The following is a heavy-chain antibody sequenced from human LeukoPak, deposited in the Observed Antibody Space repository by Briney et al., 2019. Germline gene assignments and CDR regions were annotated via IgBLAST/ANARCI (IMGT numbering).Heavy chain of an antibody. D-gene: IGHD6-19*01. V-gene: IGHV3-21*01. J-gene: IGHJ4*02. CDR3: ARGSTYSSGWYTGFDY. Sequence: GGSLRLSCAGSGFTFSSYSMNWVRQAPGKGLEWVSSITSSSSYIYYADSVKGRFTISSNNAKKSVYLQMNSLRAEDTAVYYCARGSTYSSGWYTGFDYWGQGTLVTVSS. CDR2: ITSSSSYI. CDR1: GFTFSSYS.